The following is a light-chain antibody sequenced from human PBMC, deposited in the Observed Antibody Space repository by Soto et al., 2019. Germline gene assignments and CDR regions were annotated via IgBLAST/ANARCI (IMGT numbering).Light chain of an antibody. CDR2: VPS. J-gene: IGKJ5*01. CDR3: QQYGSSPPGIT. Sequence: EIVLTQSPGTLLFSPGEKATLPCRASQSVSSTSLAWNQQKPGQAPRLLIYVPSSRPTGIPDRFSGSGSGTAFTLTISRLEPEDFAVYYCQQYGSSPPGITFGQGTRLEIK. V-gene: IGKV3-20*01. CDR1: QSVSSTS.